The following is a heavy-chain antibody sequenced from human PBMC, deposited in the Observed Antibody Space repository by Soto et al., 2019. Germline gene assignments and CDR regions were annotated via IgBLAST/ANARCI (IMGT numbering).Heavy chain of an antibody. V-gene: IGHV1-3*01. CDR2: INAGNGNT. D-gene: IGHD2-8*01. CDR1: GYTFTSYA. CDR3: ARARVGLLMVYARGWEFDY. Sequence: QVPLVQSGAEVKKPGASVKVSCKASGYTFTSYAMHWVRQAPGQRLEWMGWINAGNGNTKYSQKFQVRVTITRDTSASTAYMELSSRRSEDTAVYYCARARVGLLMVYARGWEFDYWGQGTLVTVSS. J-gene: IGHJ4*02.